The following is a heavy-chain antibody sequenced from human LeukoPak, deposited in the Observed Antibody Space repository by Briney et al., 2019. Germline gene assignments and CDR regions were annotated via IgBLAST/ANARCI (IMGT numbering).Heavy chain of an antibody. CDR3: ARDFPPSNYFYYYYGMDV. CDR2: ISSSSSYI. V-gene: IGHV3-21*01. Sequence: GGSLRLSCAASGFTFSSYAMSWVRQAPGKGLEWVSSISSSSSYIYYADSVKGRFTISRDNAKNSLYLQMNSLRAEDTAVYYCARDFPPSNYFYYYYGMDVWGQGTTVTVSS. J-gene: IGHJ6*02. CDR1: GFTFSSYA. D-gene: IGHD4-4*01.